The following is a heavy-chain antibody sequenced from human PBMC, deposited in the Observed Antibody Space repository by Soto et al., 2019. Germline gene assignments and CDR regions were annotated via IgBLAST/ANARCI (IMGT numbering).Heavy chain of an antibody. CDR1: GGSISSGGYY. J-gene: IGHJ6*02. Sequence: QVQLQESGPGLVKPSQTLSLTCTVSGGSISSGGYYWSWIRQHPGKGLEWIGYIYYSGSTYYNPSLKSRFTLSLDTSKNQFSLKLSSVTAVDTGLYYGARESSRPFNGGIYYGMDVWGQGTTVTVSS. V-gene: IGHV4-31*03. D-gene: IGHD2-2*01. CDR3: ARESSRPFNGGIYYGMDV. CDR2: IYYSGST.